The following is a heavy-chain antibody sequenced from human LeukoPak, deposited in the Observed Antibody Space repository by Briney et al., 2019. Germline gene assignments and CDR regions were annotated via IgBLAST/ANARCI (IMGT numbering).Heavy chain of an antibody. CDR3: ARRRRGYCSSTSCYFDAFDI. V-gene: IGHV5-51*01. Sequence: GESLKISCKGPGYSFTSYWIGWVRQMPGKGLEWMGIIYPGDSDTRYSPSFQGQVTISADKSLSTAYLQWSSLKASDTAMYYCARRRRGYCSSTSCYFDAFDIWGQGTMVTVSS. CDR2: IYPGDSDT. D-gene: IGHD2-2*01. J-gene: IGHJ3*02. CDR1: GYSFTSYW.